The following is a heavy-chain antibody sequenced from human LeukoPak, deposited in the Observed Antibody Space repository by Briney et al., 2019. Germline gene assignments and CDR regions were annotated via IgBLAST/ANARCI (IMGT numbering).Heavy chain of an antibody. CDR3: ATAGGSGQNFYFDY. CDR1: GYTLTELS. V-gene: IGHV1-24*01. J-gene: IGHJ4*02. CDR2: FDSEDGET. D-gene: IGHD3-10*01. Sequence: GASVKVSCKVSGYTLTELSMHWVRQAPGKGLEWMGGFDSEDGETIYAQKVQGRVTMTEDTSTDTAYMELSSLRSEDTAVYYCATAGGSGQNFYFDYWGQGTLVTVSS.